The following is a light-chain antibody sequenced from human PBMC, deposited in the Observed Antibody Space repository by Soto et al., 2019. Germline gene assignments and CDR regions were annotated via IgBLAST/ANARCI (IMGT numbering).Light chain of an antibody. Sequence: DIVMTQSPDSLAVSLGERATINCKSSQSILYSSNNKNYLALYQQKPGQTPKLLIYWASTRESGVTDRFSGSGYVTHFTLTISSLQADDVSVYYCQQYLSMYTFCQVTKLEIK. CDR3: QQYLSMYT. CDR2: WAS. V-gene: IGKV4-1*01. J-gene: IGKJ2*01. CDR1: QSILYSSNNKNY.